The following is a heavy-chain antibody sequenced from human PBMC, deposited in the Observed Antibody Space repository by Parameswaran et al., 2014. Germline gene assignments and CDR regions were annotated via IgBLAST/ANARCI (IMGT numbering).Heavy chain of an antibody. CDR1: GFTFSSYS. V-gene: IGHV3-21*01. D-gene: IGHD5-18*01. J-gene: IGHJ4*02. Sequence: CAASGFTFSSYSMNWVRQAPGKGLEWVSSISSSSSYIYYADSVKGRFTISRDNAKNSLYLQMNSLRAEDTAVYYCARGQPRYYYFDYWGQGTLVTVSS. CDR2: ISSSSSYI. CDR3: ARGQPRYYYFDY.